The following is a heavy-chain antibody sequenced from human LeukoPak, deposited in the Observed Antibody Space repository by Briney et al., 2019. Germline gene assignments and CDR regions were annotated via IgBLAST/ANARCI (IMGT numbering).Heavy chain of an antibody. J-gene: IGHJ4*02. Sequence: GGSLRLSCAASGFTVSSNYMSWVRQAPGKGLEWVSVIYSGGSTYYADSVKGRFTISRDNSKNTLYLQMNSLRAEDTAVYYCARDQAGRYHFDYWGQGTLVTVSS. CDR2: IYSGGST. D-gene: IGHD6-19*01. V-gene: IGHV3-66*02. CDR1: GFTVSSNY. CDR3: ARDQAGRYHFDY.